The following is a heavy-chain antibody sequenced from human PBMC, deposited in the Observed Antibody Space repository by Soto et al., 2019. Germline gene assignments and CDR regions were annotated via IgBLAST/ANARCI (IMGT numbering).Heavy chain of an antibody. CDR2: INPNSGGT. D-gene: IGHD6-19*01. CDR1: GYTFTGYY. V-gene: IGHV1-2*02. CDR3: ARPPFLHIIAVAWDGAFDI. J-gene: IGHJ3*02. Sequence: ASVKVSCKASGYTFTGYYMHWVRQAPGQGLEWMGWINPNSGGTNYAQKFQGRVTMTRDTSISTAHMELSRLRADETAGYYCARPPFLHIIAVAWDGAFDIWGQGTMVTVSS.